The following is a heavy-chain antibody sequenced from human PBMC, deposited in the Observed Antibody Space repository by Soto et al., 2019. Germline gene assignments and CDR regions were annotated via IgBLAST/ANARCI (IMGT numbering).Heavy chain of an antibody. CDR3: ATGTEFKWHG. Sequence: PSETLSLTCTVSGGSISTGGYYWNWILHHPGKGLEWIGYFYYSGSTYYNPSLKSRVTISVNTSKNQFSLKLSSVTAADTAVYYCATGTEFKWHGWGQGTLVTVSS. CDR1: GGSISTGGYY. J-gene: IGHJ4*02. D-gene: IGHD7-27*01. CDR2: FYYSGST. V-gene: IGHV4-31*03.